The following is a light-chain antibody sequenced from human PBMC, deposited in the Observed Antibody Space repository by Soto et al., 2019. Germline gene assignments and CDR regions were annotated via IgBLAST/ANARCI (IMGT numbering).Light chain of an antibody. V-gene: IGKV3-15*01. Sequence: ETVMTQSPATLSASPGESATLSCRASQSVNSDLAWYQQIPGQAPRLLIYSASTWATGGPARFSGSGYGTEFTLTISSLQSEDFAIYYCQQYNNWPLTFGGGTKVEI. CDR2: SAS. CDR3: QQYNNWPLT. J-gene: IGKJ4*01. CDR1: QSVNSD.